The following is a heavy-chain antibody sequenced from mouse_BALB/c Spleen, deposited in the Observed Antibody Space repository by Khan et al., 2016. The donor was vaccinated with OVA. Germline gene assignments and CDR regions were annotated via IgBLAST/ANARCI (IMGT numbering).Heavy chain of an antibody. D-gene: IGHD1-1*01. V-gene: IGHV3-2*02. CDR2: ISYSGVT. CDR1: GYSITSGYA. CDR3: ARGNYSGYYFDY. J-gene: IGHJ2*01. Sequence: EVQLQESGPGLVKPSQSLSLTCTVTGYSITSGYAWNWIRQFPGNKLEWMGYISYSGVTSYTPSLKSRISITRDTSTNQFFLQLTSVTSEVTATYYCARGNYSGYYFDYWGQGTTLTVSS.